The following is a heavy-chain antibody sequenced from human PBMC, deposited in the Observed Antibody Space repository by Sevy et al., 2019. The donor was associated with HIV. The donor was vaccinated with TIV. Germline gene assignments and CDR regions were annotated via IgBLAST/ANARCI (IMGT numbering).Heavy chain of an antibody. J-gene: IGHJ4*02. D-gene: IGHD2-15*01. Sequence: ASVKVSCKASGYTFTSYGISWVRQAPGQGLEWMGWISAYNGNTNYAQKLQGRVTMTTDTSTSTAYMELRSLRSDDTAVYYCARAKRGSCSGGSSDSAFDYWGQGTLVTVSS. CDR3: ARAKRGSCSGGSSDSAFDY. CDR1: GYTFTSYG. CDR2: ISAYNGNT. V-gene: IGHV1-18*01.